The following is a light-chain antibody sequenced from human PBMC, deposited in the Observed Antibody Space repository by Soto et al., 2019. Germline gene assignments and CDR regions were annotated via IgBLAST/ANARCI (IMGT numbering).Light chain of an antibody. CDR3: QAWDSYTLV. CDR1: QLGDRF. V-gene: IGLV3-1*01. J-gene: IGLJ3*02. CDR2: QDN. Sequence: SYELTQPPSVSGSPGQTASITCSGDQLGDRFASWYQQKPGQSPVLVIYQDNKRPSGIPERFSGSNSGNTATLTISGTQAMDEADYYCQAWDSYTLVFGGGTKVTVL.